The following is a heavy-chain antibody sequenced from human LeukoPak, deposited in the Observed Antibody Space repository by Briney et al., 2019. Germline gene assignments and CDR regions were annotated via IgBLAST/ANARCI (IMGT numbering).Heavy chain of an antibody. CDR2: IFKSGTT. CDR1: GFTVSSNY. J-gene: IGHJ4*02. Sequence: GGSLRLSCAASGFTVSSNYMSWVRQAPGKGLEWVSAIFKSGTTYYADSVKGRFTISRDNSKNTLYLQMNSLRAEDTAVYYCAKEKKYYYDGSGYPGYDYWGQGTLVTVSS. D-gene: IGHD3-22*01. V-gene: IGHV3-66*03. CDR3: AKEKKYYYDGSGYPGYDY.